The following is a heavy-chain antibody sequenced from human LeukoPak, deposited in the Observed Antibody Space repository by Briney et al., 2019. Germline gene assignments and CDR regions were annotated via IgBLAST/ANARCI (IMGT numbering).Heavy chain of an antibody. CDR2: IYYSGST. D-gene: IGHD6-13*01. CDR3: ARSLAAGQEHDAFDI. Sequence: PSQTLSLTCTVSGGSISSGDYYWSWIRQPPGKGLEWIGYIYYSGSTYYNPSLKSRVTISVDTSKNQFSLKLSSVTAADTAVYYCARSLAAGQEHDAFDIWGQGTMVTVSS. CDR1: GGSISSGDYY. V-gene: IGHV4-30-4*08. J-gene: IGHJ3*02.